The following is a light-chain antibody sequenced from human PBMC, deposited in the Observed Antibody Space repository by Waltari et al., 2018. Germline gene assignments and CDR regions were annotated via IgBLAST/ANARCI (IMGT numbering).Light chain of an antibody. V-gene: IGLV3-27*01. Sequence: SYELTQPSSVSVSPGQTARITCSGDVLAQKYARWFQQKPGKAPLLVIYYDTGRPSGIPQRFSASRSVTTFTLIISVAQVDDEGDYYCHSATYNRLGLFGGGTKLTVL. CDR1: VLAQKY. CDR2: YDT. CDR3: HSATYNRLGL. J-gene: IGLJ2*01.